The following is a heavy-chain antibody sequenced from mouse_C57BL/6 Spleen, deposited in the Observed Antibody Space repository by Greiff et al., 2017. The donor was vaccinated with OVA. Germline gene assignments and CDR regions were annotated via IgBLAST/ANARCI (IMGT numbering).Heavy chain of an antibody. D-gene: IGHD1-1*01. J-gene: IGHJ2*01. V-gene: IGHV1-55*01. Sequence: VQLQQPGAELVKPGASVTMSCKASGYTFTSYWITWVKQRPGQGLEWIGDIYPGSGSTNYNEKFKSKATLTVDTSSSTAYMQLSSLTSEDSAVYYCARAGAITTVVATVDYWGQGTTLTVSS. CDR1: GYTFTSYW. CDR3: ARAGAITTVVATVDY. CDR2: IYPGSGST.